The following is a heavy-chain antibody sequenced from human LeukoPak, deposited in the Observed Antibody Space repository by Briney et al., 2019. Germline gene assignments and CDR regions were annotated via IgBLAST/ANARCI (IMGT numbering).Heavy chain of an antibody. CDR3: ARGGPRWELPQTDY. CDR1: GGSISRSRDY. CDR2: IYYSGST. D-gene: IGHD1-26*01. J-gene: IGHJ4*02. Sequence: KPSETLSLTCTVSGGSISRSRDYWGWIRQPPGKGLEWIGSIYYSGSTYSNPSLKSRVTISGDTSKNRFSLKLSSVTAADTAMYYCARGGPRWELPQTDYWGQGTLVTVSS. V-gene: IGHV4-39*07.